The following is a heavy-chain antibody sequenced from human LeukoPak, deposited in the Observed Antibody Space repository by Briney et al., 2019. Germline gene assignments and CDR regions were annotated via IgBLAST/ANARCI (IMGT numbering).Heavy chain of an antibody. CDR1: GFTFSSYG. Sequence: GGSLRLSCAASGFTFSSYGMHWVRQAPGRGLEWVAVIWYDGSNKYYADSVKGRFTISRDNSKNSLDLQMNSLRAEDTAVYYCARDAWVAAGVYYVDFWGQGTLVTVSS. V-gene: IGHV3-33*01. D-gene: IGHD2-15*01. CDR3: ARDAWVAAGVYYVDF. CDR2: IWYDGSNK. J-gene: IGHJ4*02.